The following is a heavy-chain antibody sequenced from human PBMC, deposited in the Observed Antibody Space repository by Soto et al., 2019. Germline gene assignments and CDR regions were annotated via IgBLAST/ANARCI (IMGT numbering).Heavy chain of an antibody. CDR3: ARSIVVVTALDY. V-gene: IGHV1-3*05. CDR1: GYTFTSYA. Sequence: QVQLVQSGAEEKKPGASVKVSCKASGYTFTSYAMHWVRQAPGQRLEWMGWINAGNGNTKYSQKFQGRVTITRDTTASTAYMELSSLRFEDTAVYYCARSIVVVTALDYWGRGTLGTVSP. CDR2: INAGNGNT. D-gene: IGHD2-21*02. J-gene: IGHJ4*02.